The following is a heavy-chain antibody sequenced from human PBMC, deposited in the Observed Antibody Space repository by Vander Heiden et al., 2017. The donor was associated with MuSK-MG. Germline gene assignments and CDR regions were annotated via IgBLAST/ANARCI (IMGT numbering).Heavy chain of an antibody. Sequence: QVQLVQSGAEVKKPGSSVKVSCKASGGTFSSYAISWVRQAPGQGLEWMGGIIPIFGTANYAQKGQGRVTITADESTSTAYMELSRLRSEETAVYYCASSPPGDIVDYYMDVWGKGTTVTVSS. CDR3: ASSPPGDIVDYYMDV. CDR2: IIPIFGTA. V-gene: IGHV1-69*01. J-gene: IGHJ6*03. D-gene: IGHD5-12*01. CDR1: GGTFSSYA.